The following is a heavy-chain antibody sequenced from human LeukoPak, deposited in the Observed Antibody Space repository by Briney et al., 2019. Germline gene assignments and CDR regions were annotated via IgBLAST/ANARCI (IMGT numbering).Heavy chain of an antibody. Sequence: PGGSLRLSCAAAGLTFSNYGMHWVRRAPGKGLKWVAYIRYDGRNKYSADSVKGRFTIYRDNSKSTLYLQMNSLRPEDTAVYYCAKGGSNNWSFDNWGQGTLVTVSS. D-gene: IGHD1-1*01. V-gene: IGHV3-30*02. CDR2: IRYDGRNK. CDR3: AKGGSNNWSFDN. J-gene: IGHJ4*02. CDR1: GLTFSNYG.